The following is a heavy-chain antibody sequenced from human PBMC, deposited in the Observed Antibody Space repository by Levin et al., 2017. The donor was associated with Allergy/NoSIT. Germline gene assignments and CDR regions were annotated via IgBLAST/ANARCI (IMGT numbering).Heavy chain of an antibody. J-gene: IGHJ3*02. CDR3: GGDWYCGSGNSGAFDI. CDR1: GFTFSSYG. CDR2: ISHAGSNK. V-gene: IGHV3-30*03. D-gene: IGHD3-10*01. Sequence: GGSLRLSCAASGFTFSSYGMHWVRQAPGKGLEWVAVISHAGSNKYYADSVKGRFTFPRDHSKTTPYLQMNIIRAEEAAVYCGGGDWYCGSGNSGAFDIWGQGTMVTVSS.